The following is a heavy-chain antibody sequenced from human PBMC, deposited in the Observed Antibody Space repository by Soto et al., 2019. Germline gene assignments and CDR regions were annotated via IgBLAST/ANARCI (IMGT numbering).Heavy chain of an antibody. CDR1: GFSLSTSGVG. Sequence: ESGPTLVNPTQTLTLTCTFSGFSLSTSGVGVGWIRQPPGKALEWLALIYWDDDKRYSPSLKSRLTITKDTSKNQVVLTMTNMDPVDTATYYCAHRRPIAAAGTGLSFDYWGQGTLVTVSS. D-gene: IGHD6-13*01. V-gene: IGHV2-5*02. CDR2: IYWDDDK. CDR3: AHRRPIAAAGTGLSFDY. J-gene: IGHJ4*02.